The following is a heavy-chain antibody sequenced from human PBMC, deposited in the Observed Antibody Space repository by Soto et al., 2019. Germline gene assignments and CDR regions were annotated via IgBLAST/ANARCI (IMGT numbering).Heavy chain of an antibody. Sequence: QVQLVQSGAEVKKPGSSVKVSCKASGGTFSSYAISWVRQAPGQGLEWMGGIIPIFGTANYAQKFQGRVTITADESTSTAYMELSSLRSEDTAVYYCARGPSYYYDSSGYRHFDYWGQGTLVTVSS. V-gene: IGHV1-69*12. J-gene: IGHJ4*02. CDR1: GGTFSSYA. CDR3: ARGPSYYYDSSGYRHFDY. D-gene: IGHD3-22*01. CDR2: IIPIFGTA.